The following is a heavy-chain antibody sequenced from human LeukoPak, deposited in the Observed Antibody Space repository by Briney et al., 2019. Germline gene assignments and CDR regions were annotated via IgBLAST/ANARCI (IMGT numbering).Heavy chain of an antibody. CDR3: AKAPVVVPAAIDY. CDR1: GFTFSSYA. J-gene: IGHJ4*02. D-gene: IGHD2-2*01. CDR2: ISDSGGST. V-gene: IGHV3-23*01. Sequence: GGSLRLSCAPSGFTFSSYAMSWVRQAPGKGLEWVSAISDSGGSTYYADSVKGRFTISRDNSKNTLYLQMNSLRAEDTAVYYCAKAPVVVPAAIDYWGQGTLVTVSS.